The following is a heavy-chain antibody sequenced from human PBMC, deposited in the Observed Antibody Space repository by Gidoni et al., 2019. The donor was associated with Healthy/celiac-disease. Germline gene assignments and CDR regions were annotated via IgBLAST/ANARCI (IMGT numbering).Heavy chain of an antibody. CDR3: TRDPQYATFDY. CDR2: IRSKAYGGTT. CDR1: GFTFGDYA. V-gene: IGHV3-49*04. Sequence: EVQLVESGGGLVQPGRSLRLSCTASGFTFGDYAMSWVRQAPGKGLEWVGFIRSKAYGGTTEYAASVKGRFTISRDDSKSIAYLQMNSLKTEDTAVYYCTRDPQYATFDYWGQGTLVTVSS. J-gene: IGHJ4*02. D-gene: IGHD2-8*01.